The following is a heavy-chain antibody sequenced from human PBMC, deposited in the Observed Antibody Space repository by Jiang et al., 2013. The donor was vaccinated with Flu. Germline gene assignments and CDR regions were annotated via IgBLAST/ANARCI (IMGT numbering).Heavy chain of an antibody. CDR2: ISGGDDNT. CDR3: AKETFGDYNFDY. V-gene: IGHV3-23*01. Sequence: QLLESGGGLEQPGGSLRLSCEASGFTFSSYAMDWVRQAPGKGLEWVSTISGGDDNTYYADSVKGRFTISRDNSKNTLYLQMNSLRAEDTAVYYCAKETFGDYNFDYWGQGTLVTVSS. J-gene: IGHJ4*02. D-gene: IGHD4-17*01. CDR1: GFTFSSYA.